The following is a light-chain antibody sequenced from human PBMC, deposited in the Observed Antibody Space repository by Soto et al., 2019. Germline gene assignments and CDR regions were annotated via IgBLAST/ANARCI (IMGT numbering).Light chain of an antibody. CDR1: SSDVGGYNF. Sequence: QSALTQPASASGSPGQSITISCTGTSSDVGGYNFVSWYQQHPGKAPRLMILDVNNRPSGVSTRFSGSKSGNTASLTISGLQAEDEADYYCCSYSGSSTIVVFGGGTKLTVL. CDR2: DVN. J-gene: IGLJ2*01. V-gene: IGLV2-14*03. CDR3: CSYSGSSTIVV.